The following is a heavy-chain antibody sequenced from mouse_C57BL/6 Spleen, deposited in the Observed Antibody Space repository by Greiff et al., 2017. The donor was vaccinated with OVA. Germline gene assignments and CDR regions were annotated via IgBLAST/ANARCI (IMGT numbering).Heavy chain of an antibody. CDR2: ISSGSSTI. D-gene: IGHD3-1*01. V-gene: IGHV5-17*01. Sequence: EVKLMESGGGLVKPGGSLKLSCAASGFTFSDYGMHWVRQAPEKGLEWVAYISSGSSTIYYADTVKGRFTISRDNAKNTLFLQMTSLRSKDTAMYYCARPRDHRAMDYWGQGPSVTVSS. J-gene: IGHJ4*01. CDR3: ARPRDHRAMDY. CDR1: GFTFSDYG.